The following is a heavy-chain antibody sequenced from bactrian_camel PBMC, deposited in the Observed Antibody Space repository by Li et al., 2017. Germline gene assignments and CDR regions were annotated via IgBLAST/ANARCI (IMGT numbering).Heavy chain of an antibody. J-gene: IGHJ4*01. CDR2: VDSNGVT. D-gene: IGHD1*01. Sequence: HVQLVESGGGSVQAGGSLTLSCTASESTYGSICMAWFRQAPGSQRETVATVDSNGVTKIAGSVKGRFTLSKDNAKNTLYLQTNSLKPEDTAMYYCAAEPRCPFLTRKAGNFANWGQGTQVTVS. V-gene: IGHV3S53*01. CDR1: ESTYGSIC. CDR3: AAEPRCPFLTRKAGNFAN.